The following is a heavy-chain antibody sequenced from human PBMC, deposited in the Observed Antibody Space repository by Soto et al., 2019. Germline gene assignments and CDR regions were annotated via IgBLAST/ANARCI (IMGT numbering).Heavy chain of an antibody. D-gene: IGHD3-22*01. CDR3: ARVPTPIVVITPQNDY. Sequence: GGSLRLSCAASGFTFSSYALHWVRQAPGTGLEWVAVISYDGSNKYYADSVKGRFTISRDNSKNTLYLQMNSLRAEDTAVYYCARVPTPIVVITPQNDYWGQGTLVTVSS. CDR1: GFTFSSYA. J-gene: IGHJ4*02. CDR2: ISYDGSNK. V-gene: IGHV3-30-3*01.